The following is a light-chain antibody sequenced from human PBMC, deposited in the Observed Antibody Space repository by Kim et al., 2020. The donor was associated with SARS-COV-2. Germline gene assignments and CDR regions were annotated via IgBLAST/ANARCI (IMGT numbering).Light chain of an antibody. Sequence: DIQMTQSPSTLSASVGDRVTITCRASQSVSSWLAWYQQKPGKAPKLLIYKASTLEGGVPSRFSGRGSGTEFTLTTNSLQPDDFATYSCQQYDSNPYTFGQGTKLEI. CDR2: KAS. V-gene: IGKV1-5*03. J-gene: IGKJ2*01. CDR3: QQYDSNPYT. CDR1: QSVSSW.